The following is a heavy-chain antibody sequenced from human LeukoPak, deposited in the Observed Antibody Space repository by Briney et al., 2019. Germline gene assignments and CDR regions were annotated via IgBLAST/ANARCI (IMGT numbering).Heavy chain of an antibody. J-gene: IGHJ5*02. CDR2: ISSSGRNI. D-gene: IGHD3-22*01. CDR1: GFTFSSYE. V-gene: IGHV3-48*03. Sequence: GGSLRLSCAASGFTFSSYEMIWVRQAPGKGLEWVSYISSSGRNIDYADSVKGRFTISRDNAKNSLFLQMNSLRAGDTAIYYCASEGSTSGFFSWGQGTLVTVSS. CDR3: ASEGSTSGFFS.